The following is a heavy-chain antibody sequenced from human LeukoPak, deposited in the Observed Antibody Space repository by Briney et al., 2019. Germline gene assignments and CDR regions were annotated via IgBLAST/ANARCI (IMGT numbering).Heavy chain of an antibody. CDR1: GFTFSNYE. J-gene: IGHJ4*02. Sequence: GGSLRLSCAVSGFTFSNYEMNWVRQAPGKGLEWVSYISSSGSTIYYADSVKGRFTISRDDSKNTLFLQMNSLRAEDTAIFYCARVGDYIRYHFDYWGQGTLVTVSS. CDR3: ARVGDYIRYHFDY. D-gene: IGHD4-17*01. CDR2: ISSSGSTI. V-gene: IGHV3-48*03.